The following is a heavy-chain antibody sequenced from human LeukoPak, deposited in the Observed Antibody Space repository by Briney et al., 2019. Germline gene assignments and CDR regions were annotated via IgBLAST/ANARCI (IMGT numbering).Heavy chain of an antibody. J-gene: IGHJ6*03. CDR1: GGYISSYY. CDR2: IYTSGST. D-gene: IGHD1-26*01. V-gene: IGHV4-4*07. CDR3: ARDGRSGSYYYYMDV. Sequence: PSETLSLTCSVSGGYISSYYWSWIRQPAGKGLEWIGRIYTSGSTNYNPSLKSRVTISVDTSKNQFSLKLSSVTAADTAVYYCARDGRSGSYYYYMDVWGKGTTVTVSS.